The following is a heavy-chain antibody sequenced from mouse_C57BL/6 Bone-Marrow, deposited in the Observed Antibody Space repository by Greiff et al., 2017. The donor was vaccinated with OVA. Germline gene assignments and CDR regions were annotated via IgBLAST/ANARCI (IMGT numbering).Heavy chain of an antibody. V-gene: IGHV1-7*01. J-gene: IGHJ4*01. Sequence: QVHVKQSGAELAKPGASVKLSCKASGYTFTSYWMHWVKQRPGQGLEWIGYINPSSGYTKYNQKFKDKATLTADKSSSTAYMQLSSLTYEDSAVYYCARRSYYGSYAMDYWGQGTSVTVSS. CDR2: INPSSGYT. CDR1: GYTFTSYW. CDR3: ARRSYYGSYAMDY. D-gene: IGHD1-1*01.